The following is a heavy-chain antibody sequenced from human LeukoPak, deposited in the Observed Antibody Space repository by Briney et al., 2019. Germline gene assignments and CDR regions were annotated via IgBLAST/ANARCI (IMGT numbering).Heavy chain of an antibody. CDR2: ISSSRSTI. V-gene: IGHV3-48*04. Sequence: GSLRLSCAASGFTFSSYSMNWVRQAPGKGLEWVSYISSSRSTIYYAASVKGRFTIFRHNAQHSLYLQMNSLSAEDTALYYCARGPPRGWYHPFDYWGQGTLVTVSS. J-gene: IGHJ4*02. CDR1: GFTFSSYS. D-gene: IGHD6-19*01. CDR3: ARGPPRGWYHPFDY.